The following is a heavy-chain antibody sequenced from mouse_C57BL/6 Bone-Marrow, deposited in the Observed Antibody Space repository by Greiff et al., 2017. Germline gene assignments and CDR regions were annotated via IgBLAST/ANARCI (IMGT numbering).Heavy chain of an antibody. V-gene: IGHV5-12*01. CDR3: ARHDYDWGYAMDY. Sequence: VESGGGLVQPGGSLKLSCAASGFTFSDYYMYWVRQTPEKRLEWVAYISNGGGSTYYPDTVKGRFTISRDNAKNTLYLQMSRLKSEDTAMYYCARHDYDWGYAMDYWGQGTSVTVSS. D-gene: IGHD2-4*01. CDR2: ISNGGGST. CDR1: GFTFSDYY. J-gene: IGHJ4*01.